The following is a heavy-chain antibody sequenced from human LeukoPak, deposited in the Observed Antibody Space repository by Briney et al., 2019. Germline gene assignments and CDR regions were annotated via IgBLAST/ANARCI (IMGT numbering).Heavy chain of an antibody. J-gene: IGHJ5*02. V-gene: IGHV1-18*01. CDR3: ARDIYCSGTSCYARGGFDP. CDR1: GYTFTSYG. Sequence: ASVKVSCKASGYTFTSYGISWVRQAPGQGLEWMGWISAYNGNTNYAQKLQGRVTMTTDTSTSTACMELRSLRSDDRAVYYCARDIYCSGTSCYARGGFDPWGQGTLVTVSS. CDR2: ISAYNGNT. D-gene: IGHD2-2*01.